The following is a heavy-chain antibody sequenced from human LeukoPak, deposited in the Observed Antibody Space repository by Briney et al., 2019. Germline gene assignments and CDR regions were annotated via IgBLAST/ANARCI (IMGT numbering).Heavy chain of an antibody. D-gene: IGHD5-18*01. J-gene: IGHJ5*02. CDR3: ARDDGGYSYGYGISDNWFDP. V-gene: IGHV1-69*13. CDR2: IIPIFGTA. CDR1: GGTFSSYA. Sequence: SVKVSCKASGGTFSSYAISWVRQAPGQGLEWMGGIIPIFGTANYAQKFQGRVTITADESTSTAYMELSSLRSEDTAVYYCARDDGGYSYGYGISDNWFDPWGQGTLVTVSS.